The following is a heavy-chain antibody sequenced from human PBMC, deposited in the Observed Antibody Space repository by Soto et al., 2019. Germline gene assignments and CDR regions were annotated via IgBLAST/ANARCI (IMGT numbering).Heavy chain of an antibody. CDR1: GFTFSYFA. CDR3: AAPRDEYGSGVSWFTYGMDI. CDR2: LDGAGGST. Sequence: GGSLRRSYLASGFTFSYFAMTWVRHVPGRVLEWVASLDGAGGSTYYAESVRGRFSISRDNSQNTLFLQMKRLTVDDTAIYYCAAPRDEYGSGVSWFTYGMDIWGQGTTVTVSS. J-gene: IGHJ6*02. D-gene: IGHD3-10*01. V-gene: IGHV3-23*01.